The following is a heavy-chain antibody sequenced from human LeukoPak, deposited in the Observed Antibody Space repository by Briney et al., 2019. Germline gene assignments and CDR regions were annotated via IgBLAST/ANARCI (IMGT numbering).Heavy chain of an antibody. CDR2: ISDSGGST. J-gene: IGHJ4*02. CDR3: ARDYADYVGFFFFDR. D-gene: IGHD4-17*01. CDR1: GFAFTNYA. V-gene: IGHV3-23*01. Sequence: GGSLRLSCAASGFAFTNYAMNWVRLAPGKGLEWVSSISDSGGSTYYADSAKGRFTISRDNSKNTLYLQMDSLRAEDTAVYYCARDYADYVGFFFFDRWGQGTLVTVSS.